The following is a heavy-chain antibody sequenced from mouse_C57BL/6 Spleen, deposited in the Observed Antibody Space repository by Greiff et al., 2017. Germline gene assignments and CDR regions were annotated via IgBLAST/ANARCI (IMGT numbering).Heavy chain of an antibody. J-gene: IGHJ4*01. CDR3: ARKNSYGRDAMDY. CDR2: ICPGGGT. CDR1: GFSLTSYA. V-gene: IGHV2-9-1*01. D-gene: IGHD1-1*01. Sequence: VKLLESGPGLVAPSPSLSITCTVSGFSLTSYAISWVRQPPGKGLEWLGVICPGGGTNYNSALKSRLSISKDNSKSQVFLKMNRLQTDDTARYYCARKNSYGRDAMDYWGQGTSVTVSS.